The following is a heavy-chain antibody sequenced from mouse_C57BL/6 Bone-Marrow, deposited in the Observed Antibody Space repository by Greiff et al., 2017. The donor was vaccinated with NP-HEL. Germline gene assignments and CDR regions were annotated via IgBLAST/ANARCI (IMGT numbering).Heavy chain of an antibody. V-gene: IGHV1-80*01. J-gene: IGHJ3*01. CDR1: GYAFSSYW. CDR3: ARGAY. Sequence: QVQLKQSGAELVKPGASVKISCKASGYAFSSYWMNWVKQRPGQGLEWIGQIFPGDGITNYNGKFKDKASLTADKSSSTAYMQLSSLTSEDSAVYYCARGAYWGQGTLVTVSA. CDR2: IFPGDGIT.